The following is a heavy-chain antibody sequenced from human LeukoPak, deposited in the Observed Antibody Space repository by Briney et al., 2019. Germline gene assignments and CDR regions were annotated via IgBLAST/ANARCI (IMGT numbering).Heavy chain of an antibody. V-gene: IGHV4-59*01. D-gene: IGHD3-10*01. CDR1: GGSISNYY. CDR3: ASGEVTFDY. J-gene: IGHJ4*02. Sequence: ETRSLTCTVSGGSISNYYWSWIRQPPGKGLEWIGYIYYSGSTNYNPSLKSRVSISLDTSKNHFSLKLSSVTAADTAVYYCASGEVTFDYWGQGTLVTVSS. CDR2: IYYSGST.